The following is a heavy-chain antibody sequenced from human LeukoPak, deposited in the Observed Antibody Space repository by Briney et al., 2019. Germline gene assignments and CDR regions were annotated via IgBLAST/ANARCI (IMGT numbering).Heavy chain of an antibody. CDR2: ISSSSSTI. Sequence: AGGSLRLSCAASGFTFSSYSMNWVRQAPGKGLERVSYISSSSSTIYYADSVKGRFTISRDNAKNSLYLQMNSLRAEDTAVYYCARGGLKYSYDSGVDYWGQGTLVTVSS. V-gene: IGHV3-48*01. CDR3: ARGGLKYSYDSGVDY. J-gene: IGHJ4*02. D-gene: IGHD5-18*01. CDR1: GFTFSSYS.